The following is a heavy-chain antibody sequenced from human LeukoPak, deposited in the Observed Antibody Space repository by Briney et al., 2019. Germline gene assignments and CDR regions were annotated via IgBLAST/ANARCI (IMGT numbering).Heavy chain of an antibody. CDR1: GGSISTSNYY. Sequence: SETLSLTCTVSGGSISTSNYYWGWIRQPPGKGLEWIGNIFYSGSTNYNPSLKSRVTISVDTSKNQFSLKLSSVTAADTAVYYCARGRGVRVMFFDYWGQGTLVTVSS. D-gene: IGHD3-10*01. J-gene: IGHJ4*02. CDR2: IFYSGST. CDR3: ARGRGVRVMFFDY. V-gene: IGHV4-39*07.